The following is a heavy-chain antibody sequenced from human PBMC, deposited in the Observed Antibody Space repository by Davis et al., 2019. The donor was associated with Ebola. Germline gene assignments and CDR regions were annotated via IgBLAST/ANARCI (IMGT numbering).Heavy chain of an antibody. CDR1: GFTFSSYA. CDR3: ARDVVEEGFDY. J-gene: IGHJ4*02. CDR2: IYYSGST. D-gene: IGHD2-2*01. V-gene: IGHV4-59*01. Sequence: ESLKISCAASGFTFSSYAMSWIRQPPGKGLEWIGYIYYSGSTNYNPSLKSRVTISVDTSKNQFSLKLSSVTAADTAVYYCARDVVEEGFDYWGQGTLVTVSS.